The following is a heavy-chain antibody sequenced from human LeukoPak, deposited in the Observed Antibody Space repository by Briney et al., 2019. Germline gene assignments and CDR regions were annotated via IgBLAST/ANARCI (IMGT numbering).Heavy chain of an antibody. CDR3: ARGGPGATTIIVIRRFRWFDP. V-gene: IGHV4-39*07. CDR2: IYYSGST. CDR1: GGSISSSSYY. Sequence: PSETLSLTCTVSGGSISSSSYYWGWIRQPPGKGLEWIGSIYYSGSTYYNPSLKSRVTISVDTSKNQFSLKLSSVTAADTAVYYCARGGPGATTIIVIRRFRWFDPWGQGTLVTVSS. D-gene: IGHD3-22*01. J-gene: IGHJ5*02.